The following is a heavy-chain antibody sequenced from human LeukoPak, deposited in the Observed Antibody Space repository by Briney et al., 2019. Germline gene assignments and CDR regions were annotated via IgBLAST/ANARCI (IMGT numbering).Heavy chain of an antibody. J-gene: IGHJ4*02. CDR2: IFYRGST. V-gene: IGHV4-59*08. CDR1: GGSLSSYY. CDR3: ARRGADDYGDYGFDY. Sequence: SETLSLTRTVSGGSLSSYYWSWIRQPPGKGLEWIGYIFYRGSTNYNPSLKSRVTISIDTSKNQFSLKLSSVTAADTAVYYCARRGADDYGDYGFDYWGQGTLVTVSS. D-gene: IGHD4-17*01.